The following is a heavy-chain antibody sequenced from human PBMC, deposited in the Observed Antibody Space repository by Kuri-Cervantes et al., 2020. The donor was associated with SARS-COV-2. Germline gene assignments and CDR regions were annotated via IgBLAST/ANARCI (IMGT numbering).Heavy chain of an antibody. CDR3: ARDSFGRGWYDY. D-gene: IGHD6-19*01. Sequence: SVMVSCKASGGTVSSYAISWVRQAPGQGLEWMGGIIPILGIANYAQKFQGRVTITADKSTSTAYMELSSLRSEDTAVYYCARDSFGRGWYDYWGQGTLVTVSS. V-gene: IGHV1-69*10. CDR2: IIPILGIA. J-gene: IGHJ4*02. CDR1: GGTVSSYA.